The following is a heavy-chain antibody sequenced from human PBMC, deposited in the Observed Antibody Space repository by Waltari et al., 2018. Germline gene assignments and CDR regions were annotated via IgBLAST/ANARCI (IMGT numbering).Heavy chain of an antibody. CDR2: IYHSGST. V-gene: IGHV4-38-2*01. CDR1: GYSISSGYY. D-gene: IGHD6-19*01. CDR3: TSIAVAGTGIDY. J-gene: IGHJ4*02. Sequence: QVQLQESGPGLVKPSETLSLTCAVSGYSISSGYYWGWIRQPPGKGLEWIGSIYHSGSTYYNPSLKSRVTISVDTSKNQFSLKLSSVTAADTAVYYCTSIAVAGTGIDYWGQGTLVTVSS.